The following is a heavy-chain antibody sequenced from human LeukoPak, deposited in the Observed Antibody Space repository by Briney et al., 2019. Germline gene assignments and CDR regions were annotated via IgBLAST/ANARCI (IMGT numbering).Heavy chain of an antibody. Sequence: GGSLRLSCAASGFTFSTYAMSWVRQAPGKGLEWVSAISGSGGSTYYADSVKGRFTISRDNSKNTLYLQMNSLRAEDTAVYYCAKDYDCSGGSCYYFDYWGQGTLVTVSS. CDR2: ISGSGGST. J-gene: IGHJ4*02. V-gene: IGHV3-23*01. CDR3: AKDYDCSGGSCYYFDY. CDR1: GFTFSTYA. D-gene: IGHD2-15*01.